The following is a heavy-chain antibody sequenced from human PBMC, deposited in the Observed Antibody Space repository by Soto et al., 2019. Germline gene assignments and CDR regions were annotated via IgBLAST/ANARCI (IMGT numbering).Heavy chain of an antibody. V-gene: IGHV3-30-3*01. CDR3: ARPLWRDDYNWGYFDL. CDR2: ISYDGSNK. D-gene: IGHD4-4*01. CDR1: GFTFSSYA. Sequence: QVQLVESGGGVVQPGRSLRLSCAASGFTFSSYAMHWVRQAQGKGLEWVAVISYDGSNKYYADSVKGRFTISRDNSKNTLYLQMNSLRTEDTAVYYCARPLWRDDYNWGYFDLWCRGTLVTVSS. J-gene: IGHJ2*01.